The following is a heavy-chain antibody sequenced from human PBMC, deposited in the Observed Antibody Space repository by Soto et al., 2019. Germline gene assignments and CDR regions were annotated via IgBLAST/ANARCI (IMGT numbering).Heavy chain of an antibody. CDR2: IYYSGST. CDR1: GGSISSGGYY. D-gene: IGHD2-15*01. Sequence: QVQLQESGPGLVKPSQTLSLTCTVSGGSISSGGYYWSWIRQHPGKGLEWIGYIYYSGSTYYNPSLKSQVTLSVNTSKNQFSPKLSYVTAADTAVYYCARVPSGYCSGGSCYSGGFDPWGQGTLVTVSS. V-gene: IGHV4-31*01. CDR3: ARVPSGYCSGGSCYSGGFDP. J-gene: IGHJ5*02.